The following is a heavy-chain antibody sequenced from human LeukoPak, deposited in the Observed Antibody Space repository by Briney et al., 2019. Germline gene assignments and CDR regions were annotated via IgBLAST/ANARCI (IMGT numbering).Heavy chain of an antibody. CDR1: GVSFSGYY. Sequence: SETLSLTCAVYGVSFSGYYWSWIRQPPGKGLEWIGEINHSGSTNYNPSLKSRVTISVDTSKNQFSLKLSSVTAADTAVYYCARVSSSWDALDIWGQGTMVTVSS. D-gene: IGHD6-13*01. J-gene: IGHJ3*02. V-gene: IGHV4-34*01. CDR2: INHSGST. CDR3: ARVSSSWDALDI.